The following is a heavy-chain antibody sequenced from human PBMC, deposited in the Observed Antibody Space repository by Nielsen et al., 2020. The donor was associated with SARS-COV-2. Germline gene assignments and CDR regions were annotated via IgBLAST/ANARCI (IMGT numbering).Heavy chain of an antibody. D-gene: IGHD1-26*01. CDR3: VRDAFDVIRGSYSGPWFDC. CDR1: GFTFSSYG. Sequence: GESLKISCAASGFTFSSYGMHWVRQVPGRGLQWVAVISYDGGEKDYADSVKGRFTISRNNSRNTLHLQMNSLRGDDAAVYYCVRDAFDVIRGSYSGPWFDCWGQGTLVTVSS. J-gene: IGHJ4*02. CDR2: ISYDGGEK. V-gene: IGHV3-30*06.